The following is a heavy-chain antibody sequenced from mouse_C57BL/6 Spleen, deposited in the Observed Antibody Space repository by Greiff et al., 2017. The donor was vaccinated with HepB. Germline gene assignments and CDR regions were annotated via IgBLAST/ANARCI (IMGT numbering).Heavy chain of an antibody. CDR3: ARTGYGRSY. CDR1: GYTFTSYW. J-gene: IGHJ3*01. V-gene: IGHV1-50*01. Sequence: VQLQQSGAELVKPGASVKLSCKASGYTFTSYWMQWVKQRPGQGLEWIGEIDPSDSYTNYNQKFKGKATLTVDTSSSTAYMQLSSLTSEDSAVYYCARTGYGRSYWGQGTLVTVSA. D-gene: IGHD1-1*01. CDR2: IDPSDSYT.